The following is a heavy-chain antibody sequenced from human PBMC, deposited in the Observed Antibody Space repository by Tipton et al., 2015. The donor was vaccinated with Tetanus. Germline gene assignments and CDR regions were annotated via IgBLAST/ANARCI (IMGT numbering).Heavy chain of an antibody. CDR1: GGSVSSGSYY. V-gene: IGHV4-61*01. J-gene: IGHJ6*02. CDR2: INHNGST. CDR3: ARRGLGYSSHWYPNKAYGMDV. D-gene: IGHD6-13*01. Sequence: TLSLTCAVSGGSVSSGSYYWSWIRQPPGKGLEWIGEINHNGSTNYNPSLKSRAIISVDPIPVDTSKYQFSLKLSSVTAADTAVYYCARRGLGYSSHWYPNKAYGMDVWGQGTTVTVSS.